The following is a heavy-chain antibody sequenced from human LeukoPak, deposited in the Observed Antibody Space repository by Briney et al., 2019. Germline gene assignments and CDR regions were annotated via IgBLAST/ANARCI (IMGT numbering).Heavy chain of an antibody. CDR1: GFTFSSFT. J-gene: IGHJ6*03. CDR2: ISGSGGTT. V-gene: IGHV3-23*01. Sequence: PGGSLRLSCAASGFTFSSFTMSWVRQAPGKGLEWVSAISGSGGTTFYADSVKGRFTISRDNSKNTVYLQMSSLRAEDTALYYCAKNPREEGNYYYYMDVWGKGTTVTVSS. CDR3: AKNPREEGNYYYYMDV.